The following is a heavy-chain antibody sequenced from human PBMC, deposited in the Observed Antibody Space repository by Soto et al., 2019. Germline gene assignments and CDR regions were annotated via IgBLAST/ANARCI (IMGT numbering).Heavy chain of an antibody. CDR2: IYYTGST. J-gene: IGHJ3*02. CDR1: GGAISRGGYY. CDR3: VRGRDVLGI. Sequence: TPSLPRPFSGGAISRGGYYWSWSPQHPGKGLEWIGYIYYTGSTYYNPPLKSRVAISIDTSKNQFSLTLSSVTATAADTAVYYCVRGRDVLGIGGQGTMVTASS. V-gene: IGHV4-31*03.